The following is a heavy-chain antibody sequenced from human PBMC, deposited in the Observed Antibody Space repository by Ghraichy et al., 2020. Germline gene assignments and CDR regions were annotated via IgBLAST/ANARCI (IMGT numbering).Heavy chain of an antibody. CDR3: ARGKKSSSGYSSQNYFYYYGMDV. D-gene: IGHD3-3*01. Sequence: SETLSLSCEVFGGSFSGYYCNWIRQHPGKGLEWIAEINDGGSTNYNPSLKSRVTISVDTSKNQFSLKVRSVTAADTAVYYCARGKKSSSGYSSQNYFYYYGMDVWGQGTTVTVSS. CDR1: GGSFSGYY. CDR2: INDGGST. J-gene: IGHJ6*02. V-gene: IGHV4-34*01.